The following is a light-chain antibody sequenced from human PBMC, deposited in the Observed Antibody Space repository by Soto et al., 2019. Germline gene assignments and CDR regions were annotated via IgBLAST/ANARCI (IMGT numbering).Light chain of an antibody. CDR2: GTS. V-gene: IGKV3-20*01. J-gene: IGKJ1*01. Sequence: ENVVTQSPCSLSFSPVERSTLSCRASQSVSSYSLAWYQQKPGQAPRLVMYGTSNRATGIPDRFSGSGSGTDFTLTISRLEPEDFAAYYCQQYDSSPRTFGQGTKVDIK. CDR3: QQYDSSPRT. CDR1: QSVSSYS.